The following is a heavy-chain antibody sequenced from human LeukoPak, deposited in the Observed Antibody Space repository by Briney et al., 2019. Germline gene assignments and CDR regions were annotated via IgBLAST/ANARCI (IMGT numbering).Heavy chain of an antibody. D-gene: IGHD1-14*01. CDR3: ARGPELLAFDI. Sequence: GESLKISCKGSGYSFTTYWIGWVRQIPGKGLEWMGIIYPGDSDTRHSPSFQGQVTISADKSISTAYLQWSSLKASDTAMYYCARGPELLAFDIWGQGTTVTVSS. V-gene: IGHV5-51*01. J-gene: IGHJ3*02. CDR2: IYPGDSDT. CDR1: GYSFTTYW.